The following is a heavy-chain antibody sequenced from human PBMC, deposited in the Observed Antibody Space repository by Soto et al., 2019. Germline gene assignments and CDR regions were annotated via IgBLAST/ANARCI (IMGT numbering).Heavy chain of an antibody. Sequence: ASVKVSCKASGYTFTSYDINWVRQATGQGLEWMGWMNPNSGNTGYAQKFQGRVTMTRNTSISTAYMELSSLRSEDTAVYYCALLVAATPHDAFDIWGQGTMVTVSS. CDR1: GYTFTSYD. D-gene: IGHD2-15*01. J-gene: IGHJ3*02. CDR3: ALLVAATPHDAFDI. V-gene: IGHV1-8*01. CDR2: MNPNSGNT.